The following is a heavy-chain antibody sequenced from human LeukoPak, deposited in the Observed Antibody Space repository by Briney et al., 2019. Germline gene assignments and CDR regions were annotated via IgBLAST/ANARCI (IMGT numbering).Heavy chain of an antibody. Sequence: SETLSLTCAVYGGSFSGYYWSWIRQPPGKGLEWIGYIYYSGSTNYNPSLKSRVTISVDTSKNQFSLKLSSVTAADTAVYYCARYYYDSSGYYYYYGMDVWGQGTTVTVSS. CDR2: IYYSGST. CDR3: ARYYYDSSGYYYYYGMDV. J-gene: IGHJ6*02. D-gene: IGHD3-22*01. V-gene: IGHV4-59*01. CDR1: GGSFSGYY.